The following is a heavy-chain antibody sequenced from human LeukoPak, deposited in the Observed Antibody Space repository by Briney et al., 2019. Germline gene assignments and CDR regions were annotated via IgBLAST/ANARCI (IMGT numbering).Heavy chain of an antibody. Sequence: ASVKVSCKASGYTFLSHGISWVRQAPGQGLEWMGWISAYNGNTDYAQKVQGRVTLTTDTSTNTAYMELRSLTSDDTAVYYCARDSREAVAGRGRWFDPWGQGTLVTVSS. D-gene: IGHD6-19*01. CDR1: GYTFLSHG. CDR2: ISAYNGNT. CDR3: ARDSREAVAGRGRWFDP. J-gene: IGHJ5*02. V-gene: IGHV1-18*01.